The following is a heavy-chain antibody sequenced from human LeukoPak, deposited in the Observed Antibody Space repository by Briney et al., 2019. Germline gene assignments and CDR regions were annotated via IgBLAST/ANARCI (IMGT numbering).Heavy chain of an antibody. CDR2: VYTSGNT. CDR3: ARSETPVYGTRDGGNMDV. Sequence: SETLSLTCTVFDVSISSGSYYWNWVRQPAGKGLEWIGRVYTSGNTNYNPSLKSRVTISIDTSMNQFSLKLNSVAAADTAVYYCARSETPVYGTRDGGNMDVWGKGTTVTISS. V-gene: IGHV4-61*02. J-gene: IGHJ6*03. CDR1: DVSISSGSYY. D-gene: IGHD3-10*01.